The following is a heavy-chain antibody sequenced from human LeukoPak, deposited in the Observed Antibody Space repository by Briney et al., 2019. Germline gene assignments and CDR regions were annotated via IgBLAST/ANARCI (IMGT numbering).Heavy chain of an antibody. J-gene: IGHJ6*02. CDR1: GFTVSSNH. CDR3: AREGNTGSQEGMDV. V-gene: IGHV3-53*01. Sequence: GGSLRLSCAASGFTVSSNHMSWVRQAPGKGLEWVSVIYSGGSTYYADSVKGRFTISRDSSKNMLYLQMNSLRAEDTAVYYCAREGNTGSQEGMDVWGQGTTVTVSS. D-gene: IGHD1-26*01. CDR2: IYSGGST.